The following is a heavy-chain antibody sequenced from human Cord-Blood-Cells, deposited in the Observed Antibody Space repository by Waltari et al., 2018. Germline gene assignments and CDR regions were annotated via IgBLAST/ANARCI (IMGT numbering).Heavy chain of an antibody. J-gene: IGHJ3*02. CDR2: IYYSGSA. Sequence: QLQLQESGPGLVKPSETLSLTRTVSGGSISSSSYYWGWIRQPPGKGLEWIGSIYYSGSAYYNPSLKSRVNISVDTSKNQFSLELSCVTAADAAVYYCARQLGDGYHNAFDIWGQGTMVTVSS. CDR3: ARQLGDGYHNAFDI. D-gene: IGHD5-12*01. V-gene: IGHV4-39*01. CDR1: GGSISSSSYY.